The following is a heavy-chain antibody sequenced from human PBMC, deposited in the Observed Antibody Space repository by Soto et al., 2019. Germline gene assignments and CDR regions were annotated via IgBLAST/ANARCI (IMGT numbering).Heavy chain of an antibody. Sequence: GSLRLSCAASGFTFSSYGMHWVRQAPGKGLEWVAVISYDGSNKYYADSVKGRFTISRDNSKNTLYLQMNSLRAEDTAVYYCAKDVGFLAARYYFDYWGQGTLVTVSS. V-gene: IGHV3-30*18. J-gene: IGHJ4*02. CDR3: AKDVGFLAARYYFDY. CDR1: GFTFSSYG. CDR2: ISYDGSNK. D-gene: IGHD3-10*01.